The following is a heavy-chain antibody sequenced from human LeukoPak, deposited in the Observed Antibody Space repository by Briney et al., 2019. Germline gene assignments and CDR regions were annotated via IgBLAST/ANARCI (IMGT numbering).Heavy chain of an antibody. CDR2: IYYSGST. CDR3: ARDLGYCSGGSCYRLSYDFDI. Sequence: SETLSLTCTVSGGSLSSYYGSWIRQPPGKGLEWIGYIYYSGSTNYNPSLKSRVTISVDTSKNQFSLKLSSVTAADTAVYYCARDLGYCSGGSCYRLSYDFDIWGQGTMVTVSS. V-gene: IGHV4-59*12. J-gene: IGHJ3*02. D-gene: IGHD2-15*01. CDR1: GGSLSSYY.